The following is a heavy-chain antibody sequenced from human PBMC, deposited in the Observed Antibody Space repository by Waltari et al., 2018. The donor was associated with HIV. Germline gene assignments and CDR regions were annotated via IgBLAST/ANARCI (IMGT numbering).Heavy chain of an antibody. J-gene: IGHJ4*02. Sequence: QITLKESGPSVVKPTQTLTLTCTFSGFSLNSGGVGVGWIRQPPGKALEWLALIYWDDDKRYNPSLKNRLTIKKHTSDGQVVLNMTNVDPLDTATYFCARVVTSRYFYFDYWGPGALVTVSS. CDR2: IYWDDDK. D-gene: IGHD3-22*01. V-gene: IGHV2-5*02. CDR1: GFSLNSGGVG. CDR3: ARVVTSRYFYFDY.